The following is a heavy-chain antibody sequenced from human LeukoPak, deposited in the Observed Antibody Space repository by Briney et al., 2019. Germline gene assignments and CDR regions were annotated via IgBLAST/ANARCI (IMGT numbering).Heavy chain of an antibody. CDR2: IGTSSSYI. Sequence: GGSLRLSCAASGFTFSSYSMNWVRQAPGKGLEWVSSIGTSSSYIYYADSVKGRFTISRDNAKNSLYLQMNSLRAEDTAVYYCARDRTYGSGSYSFDYWGQGTLVTVSS. CDR3: ARDRTYGSGSYSFDY. V-gene: IGHV3-21*01. J-gene: IGHJ4*02. D-gene: IGHD3-10*01. CDR1: GFTFSSYS.